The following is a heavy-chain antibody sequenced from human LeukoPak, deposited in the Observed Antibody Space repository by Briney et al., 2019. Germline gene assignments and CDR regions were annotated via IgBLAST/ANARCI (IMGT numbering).Heavy chain of an antibody. J-gene: IGHJ4*02. CDR3: AKGDNDILTGYYNSFDY. D-gene: IGHD3-9*01. Sequence: GGSLRLSCAASGFTFSSYGMHWVRQAPGKGLEWVSTISGSGISTYYADSVKGRFTISRDNSKNTLYLQMNSLRAEDTALYYCAKGDNDILTGYYNSFDYWGQGTLVTVSS. CDR2: ISGSGIST. V-gene: IGHV3-23*01. CDR1: GFTFSSYG.